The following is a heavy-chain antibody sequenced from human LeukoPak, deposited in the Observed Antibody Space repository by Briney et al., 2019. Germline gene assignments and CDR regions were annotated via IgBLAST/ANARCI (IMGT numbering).Heavy chain of an antibody. D-gene: IGHD4-17*01. CDR2: IIPIFGTA. J-gene: IGHJ4*02. V-gene: IGHV1-69*06. CDR3: ATNYGDYEVFDY. Sequence: EASVKVSCKASGGTFSSYAISWVRQAPGQGLEWMGGIIPIFGTANYAQKFQGRVTITADKSTSTAYMELSSLRSEDTAVYYCATNYGDYEVFDYWGQGTLVTVSS. CDR1: GGTFSSYA.